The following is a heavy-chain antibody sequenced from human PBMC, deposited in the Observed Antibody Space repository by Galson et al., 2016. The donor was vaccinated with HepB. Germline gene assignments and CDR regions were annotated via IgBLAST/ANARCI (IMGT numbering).Heavy chain of an antibody. CDR1: GFTFSHYA. CDR3: ARDRGGTYSNCFDY. D-gene: IGHD1-26*01. CDR2: IGGGGGNT. V-gene: IGHV3-23*01. Sequence: SLRLSCAASGFTFSHYAMAWVRQAPGKGLEWVSTIGGGGGNTHYADSVKGRFTVSRDNAKNSLYLQINSLSAEDTAVYYCARDRGGTYSNCFDYWGQGTMVTVSS. J-gene: IGHJ4*02.